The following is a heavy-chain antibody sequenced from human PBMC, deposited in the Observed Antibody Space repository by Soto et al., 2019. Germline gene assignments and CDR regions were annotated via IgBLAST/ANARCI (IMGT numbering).Heavy chain of an antibody. V-gene: IGHV4-4*02. CDR3: ARRTWGMDV. D-gene: IGHD2-8*01. CDR2: IFHSGNT. Sequence: QVQLQESGPGLVKPSGTLSLTCAVSSGSIGTTNWWSWVRQPPGKGLEWIGEIFHSGNTYYNPSLASRVTISVDTSKNQFSLNLRSVNAADTAVYYCARRTWGMDVWGQGTTVTVSS. CDR1: SGSIGTTNW. J-gene: IGHJ6*02.